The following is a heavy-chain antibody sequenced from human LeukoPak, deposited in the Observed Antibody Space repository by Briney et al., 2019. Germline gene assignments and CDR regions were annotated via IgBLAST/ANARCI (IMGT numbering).Heavy chain of an antibody. CDR1: GGSISSYY. V-gene: IGHV4-4*07. CDR2: IYTSGST. D-gene: IGHD3-3*01. J-gene: IGHJ6*03. CDR3: ARDYDFWSGFAYYYMDV. Sequence: SETLSLTCTVSGGSISSYYWSWIRQPAGKGLEWIGRIYTSGSTNYNPSLKSRVTMSVDTSKNQFSLKLSSVTAADTAVYYCARDYDFWSGFAYYYMDVWGKGTTVTVSS.